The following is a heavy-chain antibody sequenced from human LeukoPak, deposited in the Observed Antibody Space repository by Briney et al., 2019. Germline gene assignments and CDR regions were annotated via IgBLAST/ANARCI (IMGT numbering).Heavy chain of an antibody. J-gene: IGHJ4*02. V-gene: IGHV1-18*01. D-gene: IGHD2-15*01. CDR1: GYTFTSYG. CDR3: ARDSGLSGGSWPLDY. Sequence: ASVKVSCKASGYTFTSYGISWVRQAPGQGLEWMGWISAYNGNTNYAQKLQGRVTMTTDTYTSTAYMELRSLRSDDTAVYYCARDSGLSGGSWPLDYWGQGTLVTVSS. CDR2: ISAYNGNT.